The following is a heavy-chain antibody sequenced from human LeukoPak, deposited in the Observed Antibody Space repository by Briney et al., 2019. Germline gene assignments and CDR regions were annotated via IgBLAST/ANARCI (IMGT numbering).Heavy chain of an antibody. CDR1: GFTLSSYS. Sequence: GGSLRLSCAASGFTLSSYSMNWVRQAPGKGLEWVSSISSSSSYIYYADSVKGRFTISRDNAKNSLYLQMNSLRAEDTAVYYCARVDILTGRYFDYWGQGTLVTVSS. CDR2: ISSSSSYI. J-gene: IGHJ4*02. V-gene: IGHV3-21*01. D-gene: IGHD3-9*01. CDR3: ARVDILTGRYFDY.